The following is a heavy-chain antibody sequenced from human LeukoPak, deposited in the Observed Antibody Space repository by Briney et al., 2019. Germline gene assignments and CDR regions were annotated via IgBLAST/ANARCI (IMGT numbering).Heavy chain of an antibody. CDR3: APLAVAGPDFDY. Sequence: GGSLRFSCAASGFIFNSYGMSWVRQAPGKGLEWVSSISGSGDNTYYVDSVKGRFTISRDNSNNMLYLQMNSLRAEDTAVYYCAPLAVAGPDFDYWGQGTLVTVSS. J-gene: IGHJ4*02. CDR2: ISGSGDNT. V-gene: IGHV3-23*01. D-gene: IGHD6-19*01. CDR1: GFIFNSYG.